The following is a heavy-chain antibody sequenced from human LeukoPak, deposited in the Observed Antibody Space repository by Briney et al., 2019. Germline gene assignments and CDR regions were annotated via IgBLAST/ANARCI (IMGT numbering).Heavy chain of an antibody. Sequence: GRSLRLSCAASGFTFSSYAMHWVRQAPGKGLEWVAVISYDGSNKYYADSVKGRFTISRDNSKNTLYLQMNSLRAEDTAVYYCARFSYCSGSSCYPPDYYYGMDVWGQGTTVTVSS. CDR2: ISYDGSNK. V-gene: IGHV3-30*04. J-gene: IGHJ6*02. CDR3: ARFSYCSGSSCYPPDYYYGMDV. D-gene: IGHD2-15*01. CDR1: GFTFSSYA.